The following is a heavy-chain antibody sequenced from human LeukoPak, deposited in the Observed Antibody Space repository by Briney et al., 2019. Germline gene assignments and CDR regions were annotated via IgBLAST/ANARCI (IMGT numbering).Heavy chain of an antibody. J-gene: IGHJ4*02. V-gene: IGHV3-30*04. Sequence: PGGSLRLSCAASGFTFSSYAMHWVRQAPGKGLEWVAVISYDGSNKYYADSVKGRFTISRDNSKNTLYLQMNSLRAEDTAVYYCARGSGDIGELLFDYWGQGTLVTVSS. D-gene: IGHD3-10*01. CDR1: GFTFSSYA. CDR3: ARGSGDIGELLFDY. CDR2: ISYDGSNK.